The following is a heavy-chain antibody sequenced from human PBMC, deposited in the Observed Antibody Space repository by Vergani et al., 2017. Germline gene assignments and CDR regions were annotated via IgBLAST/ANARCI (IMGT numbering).Heavy chain of an antibody. D-gene: IGHD6-13*01. Sequence: QVTLRESGPALVKPTQTLTLTCTFSGFSLSTSGMCVSWIRQPPGKALEWLARIDWDDDKYYSTSLKTRLTISKDTSKNQVVLTMTNMDPVDTATYYCARTTSTPVYSRTYYYYYYMDVWGKGTTVTVSS. CDR3: ARTTSTPVYSRTYYYYYYMDV. J-gene: IGHJ6*03. V-gene: IGHV2-70*15. CDR2: IDWDDDK. CDR1: GFSLSTSGMC.